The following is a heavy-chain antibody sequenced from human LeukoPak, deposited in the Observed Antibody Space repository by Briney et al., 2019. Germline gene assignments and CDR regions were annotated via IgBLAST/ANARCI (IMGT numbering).Heavy chain of an antibody. CDR1: GFTFSSYS. Sequence: NPGGSLRLSCAASGFTFSSYSMNWVRQAPGKGLGGVSSISSSSSYIYYADPVKGRFNISRDNDKNSMYLQMNSLRAEDTAVYYCARDPGQWLVLSYAFDIWGQGTMVTVSS. CDR3: ARDPGQWLVLSYAFDI. J-gene: IGHJ3*02. CDR2: ISSSSSYI. V-gene: IGHV3-21*01. D-gene: IGHD6-19*01.